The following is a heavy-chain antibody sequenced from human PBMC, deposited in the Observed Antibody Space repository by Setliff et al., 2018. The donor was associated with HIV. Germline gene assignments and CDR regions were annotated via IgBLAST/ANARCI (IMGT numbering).Heavy chain of an antibody. V-gene: IGHV3-21*01. Sequence: GGSLRLSCAASGYTFSSYSMNWVRQVPGKGLEWVSSISSSSSYIYYADSVKGRFTISRDNAKNTLYLQMNTLRVEDTAVYFCARSPYGDYGLDYWGQGTLVTVSS. D-gene: IGHD4-17*01. CDR1: GYTFSSYS. CDR2: ISSSSSYI. J-gene: IGHJ4*02. CDR3: ARSPYGDYGLDY.